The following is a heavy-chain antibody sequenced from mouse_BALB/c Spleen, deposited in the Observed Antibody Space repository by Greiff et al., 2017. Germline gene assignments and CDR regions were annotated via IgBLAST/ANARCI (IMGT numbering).Heavy chain of an antibody. V-gene: IGHV5-12-1*01. Sequence: EVMLVASGGGLVKPGGSLKLSCAASGFAFSSYDMSWVRQTPEKRLEWVAYISSGGGSTYYPDTVKGRFTISRDNAKNTLYLQMSSLKSEDTAMYYCESLTTATLEEWGEGNVVT. CDR1: GFAFSSYD. CDR2: ISSGGGST. D-gene: IGHD1-2*01. CDR3: ESLTTATLEE. J-gene: IGHJ3*02.